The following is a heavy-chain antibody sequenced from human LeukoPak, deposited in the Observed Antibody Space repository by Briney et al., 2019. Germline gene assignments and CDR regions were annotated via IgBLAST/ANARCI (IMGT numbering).Heavy chain of an antibody. D-gene: IGHD6-19*01. Sequence: PSETLSLTCAVYGGSFSGYYWSWIRQAPGKGLEWVSSISSSGSYIYYADSVKGRFTISRDNAKNSLYLQMNSLRAEGTGVYYCARDFSSGMDVWGQGTTVTVSS. J-gene: IGHJ6*02. CDR3: ARDFSSGMDV. CDR2: ISSSGSYI. V-gene: IGHV3-21*01. CDR1: GGSFSGYY.